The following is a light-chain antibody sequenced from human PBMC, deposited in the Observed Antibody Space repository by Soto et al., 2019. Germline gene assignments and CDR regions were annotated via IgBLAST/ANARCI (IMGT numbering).Light chain of an antibody. CDR3: QQYKTYPYT. J-gene: IGKJ2*01. CDR1: QSIDRW. V-gene: IGKV1-5*03. Sequence: DIQMTQSPSTLSASVGDRVTITCRASQSIDRWLAWYQQKPGKAPKLLIYRASSVESGVPSRFSGSGSGTGFTLTISSLLPDDFATYYCQQYKTYPYTFAQGNKLEIK. CDR2: RAS.